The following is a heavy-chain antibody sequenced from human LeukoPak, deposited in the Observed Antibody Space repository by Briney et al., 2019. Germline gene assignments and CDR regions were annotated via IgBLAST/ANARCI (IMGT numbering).Heavy chain of an antibody. D-gene: IGHD6-13*01. CDR1: GYTFTSYA. CDR3: ASQDSSSWSGGAFDI. V-gene: IGHV7-4-1*02. J-gene: IGHJ3*02. CDR2: INTNTGNP. Sequence: ASVKVSCKASGYTFTSYAMNWVRQAPGQGLEWMGWINTNTGNPTYAQGFTGRFVFSLDTSVSTAYLQISSLKAEDTAAYYCASQDSSSWSGGAFDIWGQGTMVTVSS.